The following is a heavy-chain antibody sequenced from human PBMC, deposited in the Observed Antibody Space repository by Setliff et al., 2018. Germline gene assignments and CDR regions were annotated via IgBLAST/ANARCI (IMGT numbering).Heavy chain of an antibody. Sequence: GASVKVSCKASGYTFTSYGISWVRQAPGQGLEWMGWISAYNGNTNYAQKFQGRVTMTRDTSISTAYMELSRLRSDDTAVYYCARTYYYASSGYRGYYYYLDVWGKGTTVTVSS. J-gene: IGHJ6*03. CDR2: ISAYNGNT. V-gene: IGHV1-18*01. CDR3: ARTYYYASSGYRGYYYYLDV. D-gene: IGHD3-22*01. CDR1: GYTFTSYG.